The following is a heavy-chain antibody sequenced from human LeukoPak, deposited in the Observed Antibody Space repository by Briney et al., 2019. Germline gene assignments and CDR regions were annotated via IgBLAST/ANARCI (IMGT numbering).Heavy chain of an antibody. J-gene: IGHJ4*02. D-gene: IGHD3-3*01. Sequence: SGGSLRLSCAASGFTFSSYGMHWVRQAPGKGLEWVAVISYDGSNKYYADSVKGRFTISRDNSKNTLYLQVNSLRAEDTAVYYCAKDVEGYYDFWSGYLNYRGQGTLVTVSS. V-gene: IGHV3-30*18. CDR2: ISYDGSNK. CDR3: AKDVEGYYDFWSGYLNY. CDR1: GFTFSSYG.